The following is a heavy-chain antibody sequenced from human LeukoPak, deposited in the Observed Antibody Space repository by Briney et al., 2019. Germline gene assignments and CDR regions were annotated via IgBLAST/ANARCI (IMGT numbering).Heavy chain of an antibody. Sequence: SETLSPTCAVYGGSVRDNYWSWIRQPPGKGLEWIGEIHHSGSTKYNPSLKSRVTMSLDTSKNQFSLKLNSMTAADTAVYYCAGHVSAAAGGRWGQGTLVTVSS. D-gene: IGHD6-13*01. CDR2: IHHSGST. CDR3: AGHVSAAAGGR. CDR1: GGSVRDNY. J-gene: IGHJ4*02. V-gene: IGHV4-34*01.